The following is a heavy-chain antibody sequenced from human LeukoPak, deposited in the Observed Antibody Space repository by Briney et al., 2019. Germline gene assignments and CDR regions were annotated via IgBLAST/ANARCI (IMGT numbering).Heavy chain of an antibody. CDR2: ISAYNGNT. J-gene: IGHJ4*02. D-gene: IGHD2-21*02. CDR1: GYTFASYG. Sequence: ASVKVSCKASGYTFASYGITWVRQVPGQGLEWMGWISAYNGNTNYAQKLQGRVTMTTDTSTSTAYMELRSLRSDDTAVYYCARDWGSIVVVTADNYYFDYWGQGTLVTASS. V-gene: IGHV1-18*01. CDR3: ARDWGSIVVVTADNYYFDY.